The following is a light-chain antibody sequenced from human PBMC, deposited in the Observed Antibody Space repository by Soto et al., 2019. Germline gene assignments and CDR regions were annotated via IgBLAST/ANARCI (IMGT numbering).Light chain of an antibody. CDR3: QHYGTSLWT. Sequence: EIVMTQSPATLSVSPGERATLSCRASQSVSNNLTWYQQKPGQPPRLLIYGASTRATGVPGRFSGSGSGTDFTLSITRLEPEDFAVYYCQHYGTSLWTFGQGTKVEIK. CDR2: GAS. J-gene: IGKJ1*01. V-gene: IGKV3-15*01. CDR1: QSVSNN.